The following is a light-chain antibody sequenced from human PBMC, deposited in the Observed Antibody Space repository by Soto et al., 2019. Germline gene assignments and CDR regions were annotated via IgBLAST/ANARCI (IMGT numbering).Light chain of an antibody. CDR3: QQYKSYSIT. CDR2: DAS. Sequence: DIQMTQSPASLSASVGDRGTSTCRASQNISTWLAWFQQKPGKAPNLLIYDASSLQSGVPSRSSGSGSGTQFTLTISSLQPDYFATYFCQQYKSYSITFGQGTRLEIK. J-gene: IGKJ5*01. CDR1: QNISTW. V-gene: IGKV1-5*01.